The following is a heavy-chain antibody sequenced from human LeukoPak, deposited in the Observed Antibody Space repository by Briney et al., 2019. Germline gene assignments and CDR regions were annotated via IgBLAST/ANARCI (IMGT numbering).Heavy chain of an antibody. CDR1: GYTFTNYA. CDR3: ARDGRYIAATGFFFYYYYYMDV. V-gene: IGHV7-4-1*02. Sequence: ASVKVSCKASGYTFTNYAMKWVRQAPGQGLEWMGWINTNTGNPTYAQGLTGRFVVSLDTSVSTAYLQISSLQDEDTAVYYCARDGRYIAATGFFFYYYYYMDVWGKGTTVTVSS. J-gene: IGHJ6*03. D-gene: IGHD6-13*01. CDR2: INTNTGNP.